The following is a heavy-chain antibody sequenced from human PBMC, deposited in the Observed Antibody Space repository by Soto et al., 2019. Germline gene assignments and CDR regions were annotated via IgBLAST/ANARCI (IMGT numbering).Heavy chain of an antibody. CDR3: PRDKGEGSGSYYGY. Sequence: QVQLVQSGAEVKKPGASVKVSCKASGYTFTSYGISWVRQAPGQGLEWMGWISAYNGNTNYAQKRQDRVTMTTDTSTSTAYMELRSLRSEDTAEYYCPRDKGEGSGSYYGYWGQGTLVTVSS. CDR1: GYTFTSYG. CDR2: ISAYNGNT. D-gene: IGHD3-10*01. J-gene: IGHJ4*02. V-gene: IGHV1-18*01.